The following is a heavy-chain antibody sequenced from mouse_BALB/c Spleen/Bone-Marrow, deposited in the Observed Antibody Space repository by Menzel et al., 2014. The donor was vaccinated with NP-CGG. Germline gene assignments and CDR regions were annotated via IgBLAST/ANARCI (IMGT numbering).Heavy chain of an antibody. CDR2: INPESSTI. D-gene: IGHD1-2*01. J-gene: IGHJ3*01. CDR3: ARQELLRLSGFAY. V-gene: IGHV4-1*02. Sequence: EVQRVESGGGLVQPGGSLKFSCAASGFDFSRYWMGWVRQAPEKGLEWIGEINPESSTINYTPSLKDKFIISRDNAKNTRYLQRSKVRSEDSALYYCARQELLRLSGFAYWGQGTLVTVSA. CDR1: GFDFSRYW.